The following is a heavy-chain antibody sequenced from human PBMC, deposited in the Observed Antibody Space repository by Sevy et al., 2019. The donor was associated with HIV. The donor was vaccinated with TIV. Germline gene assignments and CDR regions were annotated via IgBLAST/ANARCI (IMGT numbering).Heavy chain of an antibody. V-gene: IGHV3-23*01. CDR2: ISGSGGST. CDR1: GFTFSSYA. Sequence: LRLSCAASGFTFSSYAMSWVRQAPGKGLEWVSAISGSGGSTYYADSVKGRFTISRDNSKNTLYLQMNSLRAEDMAVYYCAKGDYDFWSGYFYFDYWGQGTLVTVSS. CDR3: AKGDYDFWSGYFYFDY. D-gene: IGHD3-3*01. J-gene: IGHJ4*02.